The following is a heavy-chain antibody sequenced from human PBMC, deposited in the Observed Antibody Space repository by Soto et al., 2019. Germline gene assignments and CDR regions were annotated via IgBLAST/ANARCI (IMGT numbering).Heavy chain of an antibody. CDR3: ASLGGTIDY. J-gene: IGHJ4*02. V-gene: IGHV4-4*07. Sequence: QVYLQQSGPRQVKASETLSLTCTVSGGSLSSYYRNWIPQPAGKGLEWIGRIYATGSANYKPSLRSRLSLSVDTSKNQVSLRLNSVTAADAATYYCASLGGTIDYWGRGTVVTVSS. CDR1: GGSLSSYY. CDR2: IYATGSA. D-gene: IGHD1-26*01.